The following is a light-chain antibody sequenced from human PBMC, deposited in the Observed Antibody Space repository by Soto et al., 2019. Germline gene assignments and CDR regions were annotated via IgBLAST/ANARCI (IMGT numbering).Light chain of an antibody. CDR2: GAS. CDR1: QSVSSSY. CDR3: QQYVRSPPFT. J-gene: IGKJ2*01. Sequence: ELVLTQSPGTLSLSPGERTTLSCRDSQSVSSSYLAWYQQKPGQAPRLLIYGASNRATGIPDRFSGSGSGTDFTLTISRLEPEDFAVYFCQQYVRSPPFTFGQGTKVDIK. V-gene: IGKV3-20*01.